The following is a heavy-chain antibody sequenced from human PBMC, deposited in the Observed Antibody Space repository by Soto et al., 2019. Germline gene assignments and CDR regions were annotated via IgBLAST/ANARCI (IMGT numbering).Heavy chain of an antibody. D-gene: IGHD2-2*01. Sequence: SETLSVTCPVAGGSISPYYWSWIRQPPGKGLEWVGYIYYGGSTSYNPSLKSRVTISLETSKSQFSLRLSSVTAADTAVYYCARLGEYYQSLAPWGPGTLVPVSS. CDR2: IYYGGST. V-gene: IGHV4-59*08. CDR1: GGSISPYY. J-gene: IGHJ5*02. CDR3: ARLGEYYQSLAP.